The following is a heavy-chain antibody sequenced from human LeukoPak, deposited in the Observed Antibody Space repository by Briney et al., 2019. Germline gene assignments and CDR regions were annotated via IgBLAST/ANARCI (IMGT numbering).Heavy chain of an antibody. D-gene: IGHD2/OR15-2a*01. Sequence: GGSLRLSCAASGFTFDDYGMSWVRQGPGKGPEWVASINWNSGSIDYADFVKGRFTISRDNAKNSLYLQMNSLRAEDTALYHCARDRGGTTSPFFDYWGQGTLVTVSS. CDR1: GFTFDDYG. CDR3: ARDRGGTTSPFFDY. V-gene: IGHV3-20*01. J-gene: IGHJ4*02. CDR2: INWNSGSI.